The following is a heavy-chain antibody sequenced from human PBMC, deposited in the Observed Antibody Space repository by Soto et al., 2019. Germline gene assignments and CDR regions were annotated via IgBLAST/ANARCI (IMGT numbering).Heavy chain of an antibody. D-gene: IGHD6-6*01. CDR2: IYYSGST. CDR1: GGSISSGGYY. CDR3: ATYSSSGNFDY. V-gene: IGHV4-31*03. J-gene: IGHJ4*02. Sequence: SETLSLTCTVSGGSISSGGYYWSWIRQHPGKGLEWIGYIYYSGSTYYNPSLKSRVTISVDTSKNQFSLKLSSVTAADTAVYYCATYSSSGNFDYWGQGTLVTVSS.